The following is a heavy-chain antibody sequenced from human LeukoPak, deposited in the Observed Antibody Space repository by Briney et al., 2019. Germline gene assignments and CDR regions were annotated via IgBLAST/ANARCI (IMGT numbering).Heavy chain of an antibody. CDR1: GGAFSSYA. V-gene: IGHV1-69*13. J-gene: IGHJ4*02. D-gene: IGHD3-22*01. CDR3: ARGYYYDSSGYHLLDY. Sequence: ASVTVSCKASGGAFSSYAISWVRQAPGQGLEWMGGIIPIFGTANYAQKFQGRVTITADESTSTAYMELSSLRSEDTAVYYCARGYYYDSSGYHLLDYWGQGTLVTVSS. CDR2: IIPIFGTA.